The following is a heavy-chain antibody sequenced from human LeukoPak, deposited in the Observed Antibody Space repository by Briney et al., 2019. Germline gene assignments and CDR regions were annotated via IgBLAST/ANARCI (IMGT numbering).Heavy chain of an antibody. CDR3: ARHDFRIFLH. J-gene: IGHJ4*02. CDR2: IHYNGST. V-gene: IGHV4-59*08. Sequence: PSDTLSLTCTVSGGSISSYYWSWIRQPPGKGLEGVGYIHYNGSTKYNPSLKSRVTISVDTSKNQFSLKLSSVTAAYTAVYYCARHDFRIFLHWGQGTLVTVSS. CDR1: GGSISSYY. D-gene: IGHD2-15*01.